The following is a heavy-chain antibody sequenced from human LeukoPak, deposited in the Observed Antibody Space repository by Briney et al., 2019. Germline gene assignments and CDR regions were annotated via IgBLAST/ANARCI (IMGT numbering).Heavy chain of an antibody. CDR2: IRSKAYGGTT. V-gene: IGHV3-49*03. CDR1: GFTFGDYA. Sequence: PGGSLRLSCTASGFTFGDYAMSWFRQAPGKGLEWVGFIRSKAYGGTTEYAASVRGRFTISRDDSKSIAYLQMNSLKPEDTAVYYCTGGEQQLGGGPFDYWGQGTLVTVSS. CDR3: TGGEQQLGGGPFDY. J-gene: IGHJ4*02. D-gene: IGHD6-13*01.